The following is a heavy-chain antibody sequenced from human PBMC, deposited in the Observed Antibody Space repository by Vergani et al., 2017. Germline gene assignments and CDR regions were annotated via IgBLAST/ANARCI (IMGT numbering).Heavy chain of an antibody. CDR3: ERDLGYCSGGSCSY. J-gene: IGHJ4*02. CDR2: IIPILGIA. V-gene: IGHV1-69*08. CDR1: GGTFSSYT. D-gene: IGHD2-15*01. Sequence: QVQLVQSGAEVKKPGSSVKVSCKASGGTFSSYTISWVRQAPGQGLEWIGRIIPILGIANYEQKFQGRVTITADKSTSTAYMALSSLRSEDTAVYYCERDLGYCSGGSCSYWGQGTLVTVSS.